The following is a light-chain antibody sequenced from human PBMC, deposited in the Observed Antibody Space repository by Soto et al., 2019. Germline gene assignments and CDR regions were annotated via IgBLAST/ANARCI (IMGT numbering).Light chain of an antibody. CDR2: GAS. CDR3: QQYGTSRT. J-gene: IGKJ1*01. CDR1: QSVSSSY. Sequence: EIVLTQSPGTLSLSPGDRATLSYRASQSVSSSYLSWYQQKPGQAPRLLIYGASSRATGIPDMFSGSGSGTDFALTISRLEPEDFAVYYCQQYGTSRTFGQGTKVEFK. V-gene: IGKV3-20*01.